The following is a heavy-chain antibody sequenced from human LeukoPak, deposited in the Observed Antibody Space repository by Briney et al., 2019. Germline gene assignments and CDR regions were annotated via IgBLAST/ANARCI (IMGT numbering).Heavy chain of an antibody. CDR1: GFPFSSYW. CDR3: ARRFDS. CDR2: IKQDGSKK. Sequence: GGSLRLSCVASGFPFSSYWMTWVRQAPGKGLEWVANIKQDGSKKSYVDSVKGRFTISRDNAKNSLYLQMNSLRDEDTAVYYCARRFDSWGQGTLVTVSS. V-gene: IGHV3-7*01. J-gene: IGHJ4*02.